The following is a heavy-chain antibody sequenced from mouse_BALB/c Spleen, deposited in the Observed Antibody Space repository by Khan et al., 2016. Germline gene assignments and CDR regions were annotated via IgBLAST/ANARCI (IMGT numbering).Heavy chain of an antibody. V-gene: IGHV2-9*02. CDR2: MWSGGSA. J-gene: IGHJ3*01. CDR3: ARGGDFNAWFAY. D-gene: IGHD2-13*01. Sequence: QVQLKESGPGLVAPSQSLSITCTVSGFSLSSYGLHWIRQPPGKGLEWLGIMWSGGSANYNSALMSRLTISKDNSKNQVFLKMKSLQTDDTAMYCCARGGDFNAWFAYWGQGTLVTVSA. CDR1: GFSLSSYG.